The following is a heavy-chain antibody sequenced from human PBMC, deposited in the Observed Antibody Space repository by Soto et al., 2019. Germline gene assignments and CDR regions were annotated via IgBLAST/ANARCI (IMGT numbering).Heavy chain of an antibody. CDR1: GFTFSRFA. V-gene: IGHV3-23*01. CDR3: AKAPGSGWLFDY. J-gene: IGHJ4*02. D-gene: IGHD6-19*01. Sequence: EVQLLESGGGLVQPGGSLRLSCAASGFTFSRFAMSWVRQAPGQGLAWVSGISRSGGTTYYADSVKGRFTISRDNSKHTLYLQVNSLRAEDTAVYYCAKAPGSGWLFDYWGQGSLVTVSS. CDR2: ISRSGGTT.